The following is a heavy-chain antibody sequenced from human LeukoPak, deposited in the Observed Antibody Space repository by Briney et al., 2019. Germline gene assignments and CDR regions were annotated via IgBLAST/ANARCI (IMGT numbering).Heavy chain of an antibody. V-gene: IGHV1-2*02. D-gene: IGHD3-9*01. J-gene: IGHJ3*02. CDR2: INPNSGGT. Sequence: ASVKVSCRASGYIFTGYYMHWVRQAPGQGLEWMGWINPNSGGTNYAQKFQGRVTMTRDTSISTAYMELSRLRSDDTAVYYCARDLISYDILTGYYTRNAFDIWGQGTMVTVSS. CDR3: ARDLISYDILTGYYTRNAFDI. CDR1: GYIFTGYY.